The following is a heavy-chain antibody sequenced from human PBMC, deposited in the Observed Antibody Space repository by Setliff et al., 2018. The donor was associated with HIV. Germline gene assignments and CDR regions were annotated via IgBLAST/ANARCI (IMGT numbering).Heavy chain of an antibody. CDR3: ARGWSEDTSMVQVEYFEH. CDR2: MNPNSGNT. J-gene: IGHJ1*01. V-gene: IGHV1-8*01. Sequence: ASVKVSCKASGYTFTSYDINWVRQATGQGLEWMGWMNPNSGNTGYAQKFQGRVTITRDTSASTVYMELRSLRSEDTAVYFCARGWSEDTSMVQVEYFEHWGQGTLVTVSS. CDR1: GYTFTSYD. D-gene: IGHD5-18*01.